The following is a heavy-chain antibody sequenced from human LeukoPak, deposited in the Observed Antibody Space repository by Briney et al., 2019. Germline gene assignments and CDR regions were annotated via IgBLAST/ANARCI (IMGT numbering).Heavy chain of an antibody. Sequence: GGSLRLSCAASGFTFSSYEMNSVRQTPGKGLERVSYISSSGSKISNEDAVKGRFTISRDNAKNSLYLQMNSLRAEDTAVYYCATETHSIIYYGSGKRTNYYYGMDVWGQGTTVTVSS. CDR2: ISSSGSKI. CDR3: ATETHSIIYYGSGKRTNYYYGMDV. J-gene: IGHJ6*02. D-gene: IGHD3-10*01. CDR1: GFTFSSYE. V-gene: IGHV3-48*03.